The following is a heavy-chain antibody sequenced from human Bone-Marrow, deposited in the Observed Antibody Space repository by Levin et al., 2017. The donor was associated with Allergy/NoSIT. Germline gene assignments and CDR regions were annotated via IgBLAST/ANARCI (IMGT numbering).Heavy chain of an antibody. Sequence: SETLSLTCAVYGGSFSGYYWSWIRQPPGKGLEWIGEINHSGSTNYNPSLKSRVTISVDTSKNQFSLKLSSVTAADTAVYYCARGVLRFLEWLLDTNWFDPWGQGTLVTVSS. CDR2: INHSGST. J-gene: IGHJ5*02. D-gene: IGHD3-3*01. CDR1: GGSFSGYY. V-gene: IGHV4-34*01. CDR3: ARGVLRFLEWLLDTNWFDP.